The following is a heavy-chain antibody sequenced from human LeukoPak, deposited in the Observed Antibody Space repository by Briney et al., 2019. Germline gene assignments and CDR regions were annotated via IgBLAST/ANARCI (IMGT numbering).Heavy chain of an antibody. CDR3: TTDRYYDNSELQFQH. CDR1: GFTFSSYS. Sequence: GGSLRLSCAASGFTFSSYSMSWVRQAPGKGLEWLGRIKRETDGGTIDYAAPVKGRFTISRDDSRNTLYLQMDSLKIEDTAVYYCTTDRYYDNSELQFQHWGQGTLVTVSS. D-gene: IGHD3-22*01. CDR2: IKRETDGGTI. J-gene: IGHJ1*01. V-gene: IGHV3-15*01.